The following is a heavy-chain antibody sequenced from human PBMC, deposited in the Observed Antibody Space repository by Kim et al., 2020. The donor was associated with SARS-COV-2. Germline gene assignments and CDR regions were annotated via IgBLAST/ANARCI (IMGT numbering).Heavy chain of an antibody. V-gene: IGHV7-4-1*02. CDR2: INTNTGNP. Sequence: ASVKVSCKASGYTFTSYAMNWVRQAPGQGLEWMGWINTNTGNPTYAQGFTGRFVFSLDTSVSTAYLQISSLKAEDTAVYYCARERGYYDFWIGGWFDPWGQGTLVTVSS. J-gene: IGHJ5*02. D-gene: IGHD3-3*01. CDR3: ARERGYYDFWIGGWFDP. CDR1: GYTFTSYA.